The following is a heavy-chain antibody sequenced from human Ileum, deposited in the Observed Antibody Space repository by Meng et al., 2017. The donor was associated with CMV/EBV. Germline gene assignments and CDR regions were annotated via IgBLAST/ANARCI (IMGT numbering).Heavy chain of an antibody. Sequence: GESLKISCAVSTFTFSSYEMNWVRQAPGKGLEWLSYISGSGNNIHYADSVKGRFTISRDNAKNTLYVQMNSLRVEDTAVYYCATGDSYYYNYWGRGTLVTVSS. V-gene: IGHV3-48*03. J-gene: IGHJ4*02. D-gene: IGHD3-10*01. CDR2: ISGSGNNI. CDR3: ATGDSYYYNY. CDR1: TFTFSSYE.